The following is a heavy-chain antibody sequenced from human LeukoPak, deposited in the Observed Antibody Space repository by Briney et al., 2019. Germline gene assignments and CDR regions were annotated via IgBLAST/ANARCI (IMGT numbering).Heavy chain of an antibody. V-gene: IGHV4-34*01. CDR1: GGSFSGYF. Sequence: SETLSLTCAVYGGSFSGYFWTWIRQPPGKGLEWIGEISHSGNTNYNPSLKSRVTISLDTSKNQFSLKLSSVTAADTAIYYCALSTTTVTTRTIDYWDQGTLVTVSS. CDR2: ISHSGNT. D-gene: IGHD4-17*01. CDR3: ALSTTTVTTRTIDY. J-gene: IGHJ4*02.